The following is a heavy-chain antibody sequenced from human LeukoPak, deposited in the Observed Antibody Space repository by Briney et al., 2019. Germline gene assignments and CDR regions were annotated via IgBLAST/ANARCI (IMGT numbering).Heavy chain of an antibody. Sequence: RGSLRLSCAASGFTFSSYSMNWVRQAPGKGLEWVSSISSSSSYIYYADSVKGRFTISRDNAKNSLYLQMNSLRAEDTAVYYCARDRHGVATIGDFDYWGQGTLVTVSS. CDR3: ARDRHGVATIGDFDY. CDR2: ISSSSSYI. D-gene: IGHD5-12*01. J-gene: IGHJ4*02. CDR1: GFTFSSYS. V-gene: IGHV3-21*01.